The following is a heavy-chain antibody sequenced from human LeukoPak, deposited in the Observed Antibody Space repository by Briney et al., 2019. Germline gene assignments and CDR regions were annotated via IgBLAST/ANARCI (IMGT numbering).Heavy chain of an antibody. CDR3: ASNYYYYYGMDV. J-gene: IGHJ6*02. CDR1: GGSFSGYY. CDR2: INHSGST. Sequence: PSETLSLTCAVYGGSFSGYYWSWIRQPPGKELEWIGEINHSGSTNYNPSLKSRVTISVDTSKNQFSLKLSSVTAADTAVYYCASNYYYYYGMDVWGQGTTVTVSS. V-gene: IGHV4-34*01.